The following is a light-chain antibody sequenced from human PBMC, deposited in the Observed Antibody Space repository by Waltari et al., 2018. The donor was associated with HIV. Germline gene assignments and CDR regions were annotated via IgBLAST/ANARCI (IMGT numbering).Light chain of an antibody. CDR3: AAWDDSLKGGA. CDR1: SSHIGSNT. J-gene: IGLJ1*01. CDR2: SNK. Sequence: QSVLTQPPSASGTPGQRVTISCSGSSSHIGSNTVHWYRQLPGTAPNRLIHSNKQRPAGVPDRFSGCTAGTSASLVISGLQSEDEADYYCAAWDDSLKGGAFGTGTKVTVL. V-gene: IGLV1-44*01.